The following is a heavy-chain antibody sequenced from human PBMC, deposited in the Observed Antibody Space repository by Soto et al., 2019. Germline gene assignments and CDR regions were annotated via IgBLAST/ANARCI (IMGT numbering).Heavy chain of an antibody. CDR2: ISGSGSNT. V-gene: IGHV3-23*01. J-gene: IGHJ4*02. Sequence: EVQLLESGGGLVQPGGSLRLSCAASGFTFSSYAMSWVRQAPGKGLEWVSAISGSGSNTYYADSVKGRFTISRDNSKNTLYRQMNRLRAEDTAVYYCAKEGIMGFSGYFDYWGQGTLVTVSS. CDR1: GFTFSSYA. CDR3: AKEGIMGFSGYFDY. D-gene: IGHD1-26*01.